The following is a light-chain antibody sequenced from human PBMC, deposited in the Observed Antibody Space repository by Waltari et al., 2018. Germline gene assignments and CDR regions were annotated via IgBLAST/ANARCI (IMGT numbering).Light chain of an antibody. Sequence: QSGLTQPASVSGSPGQSITISCTGTSSDVGNYNLVSWYQQYPVKAPKLMVYEVTRRSSGVSDRFSGSKSGKTASLTIYGLQSEDEADYYCCSYAGLGIYVFGTGTKVTVL. J-gene: IGLJ1*01. CDR2: EVT. CDR3: CSYAGLGIYV. CDR1: SSDVGNYNL. V-gene: IGLV2-23*02.